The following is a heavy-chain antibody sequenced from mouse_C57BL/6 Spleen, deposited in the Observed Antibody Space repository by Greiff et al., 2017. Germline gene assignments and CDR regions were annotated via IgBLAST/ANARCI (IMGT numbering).Heavy chain of an antibody. D-gene: IGHD1-1*01. J-gene: IGHJ2*01. CDR2: IDPSDSYT. Sequence: QVQLQQPGAELVMPGASVKLSCKASGYTFTSYWMHWVKQRPGQGLEWIGEIDPSDSYTNYNQKFKGKSTLTVDKSSSTAYMQLSSLTSEDSAVYYCARPAIYYYGSSPWYFDYWGQGTTLTVSS. V-gene: IGHV1-69*01. CDR3: ARPAIYYYGSSPWYFDY. CDR1: GYTFTSYW.